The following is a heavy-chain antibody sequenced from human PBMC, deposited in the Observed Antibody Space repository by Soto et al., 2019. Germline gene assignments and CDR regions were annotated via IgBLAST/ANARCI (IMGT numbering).Heavy chain of an antibody. CDR2: ISSSGSTI. J-gene: IGHJ5*02. D-gene: IGHD6-6*01. Sequence: QVQLVESGGCLVKPGGSMRLSCAASGFTFSDYYKSWIRQAPGKGLEWVSYISSSGSTIYYADSVKGRFTISRDNAKNSLYLQMNSLRAEDTAVYYCAREGSSSSKVTYNWFDPWGQGTLVTVSS. CDR3: AREGSSSSKVTYNWFDP. V-gene: IGHV3-11*01. CDR1: GFTFSDYY.